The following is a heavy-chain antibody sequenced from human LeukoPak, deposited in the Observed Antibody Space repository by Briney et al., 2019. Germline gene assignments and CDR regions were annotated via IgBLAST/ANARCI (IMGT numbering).Heavy chain of an antibody. Sequence: GRSLRLSCAASGFTFSSYGMHWVRQAPGKGLEWVAVISYDGSNKYYADSVKGRFTISRDNSKNTLYLQMNSLRAEDTAVYYCAKDRNADYGGNPEYFDYWGQGTLVTVSS. J-gene: IGHJ4*02. D-gene: IGHD4-23*01. V-gene: IGHV3-30*18. CDR3: AKDRNADYGGNPEYFDY. CDR2: ISYDGSNK. CDR1: GFTFSSYG.